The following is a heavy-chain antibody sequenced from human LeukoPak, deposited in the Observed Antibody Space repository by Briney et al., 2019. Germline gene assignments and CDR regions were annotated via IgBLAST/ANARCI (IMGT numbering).Heavy chain of an antibody. D-gene: IGHD3-22*01. V-gene: IGHV4-59*01. CDR2: IYYSGST. CDR1: GGSISSYY. CDR3: ARGNYDNSGYYQNYFDY. J-gene: IGHJ4*02. Sequence: SETLSLTCTVSGGSISSYYWSWIRQPPGKGLEWIGYIYYSGSTNYNPSLKSRVTISVDTSKNQFSLKLSSVTAADTAVYYCARGNYDNSGYYQNYFDYWGQGTLVTVSS.